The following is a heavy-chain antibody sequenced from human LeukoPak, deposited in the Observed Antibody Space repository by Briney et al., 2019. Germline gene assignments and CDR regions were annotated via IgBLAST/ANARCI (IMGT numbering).Heavy chain of an antibody. D-gene: IGHD3-3*01. V-gene: IGHV1-18*01. Sequence: ASVKVSCKASGYTFTSYGISWVRQAPGQGLEWMGWISAYNGNTNYAQKLQGRVTMTTDTSTSTAYIELRSLRSDDTAVYYCARDLYDFWSGYSLPDYWGQGTLVTVSS. CDR3: ARDLYDFWSGYSLPDY. CDR2: ISAYNGNT. CDR1: GYTFTSYG. J-gene: IGHJ4*02.